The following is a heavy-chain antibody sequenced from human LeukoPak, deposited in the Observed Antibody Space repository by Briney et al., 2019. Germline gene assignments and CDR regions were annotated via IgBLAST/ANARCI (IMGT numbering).Heavy chain of an antibody. D-gene: IGHD2-8*01. Sequence: ASMKVSCKASGYSFAGYYIHWVRQAPGQGLEWMGWINPDGDVTKSAQKFQGRVTMTTDKSINTVFMELSGLTSDDTALYYCARGPNHYYYMDFWGKGTTVSVSS. V-gene: IGHV1-2*02. CDR3: ARGPNHYYYMDF. CDR1: GYSFAGYY. J-gene: IGHJ6*03. CDR2: INPDGDVT.